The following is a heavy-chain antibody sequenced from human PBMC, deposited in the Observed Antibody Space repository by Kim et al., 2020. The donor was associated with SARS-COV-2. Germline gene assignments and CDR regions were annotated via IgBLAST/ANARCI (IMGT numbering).Heavy chain of an antibody. J-gene: IGHJ6*02. CDR3: ARGDYYYGMDV. V-gene: IGHV3-13*01. Sequence: YYPGSVKGRFTISRENAKNSLYLQMNSLRDGDTAVYYCARGDYYYGMDVWGQGTTVTVSS.